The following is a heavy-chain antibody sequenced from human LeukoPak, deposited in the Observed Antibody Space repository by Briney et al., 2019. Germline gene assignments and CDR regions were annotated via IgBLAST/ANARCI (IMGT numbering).Heavy chain of an antibody. D-gene: IGHD2/OR15-2a*01. V-gene: IGHV1-69*04. Sequence: SVKVSCKASGGTFSSYAISWVRQAPGQGLEWTGRIIPILGIANYAQKFQGRVTITADKSTSTAYMELSSLRSEDTAVYYCARDFQEAGMDVWGQGTTVTVSS. CDR2: IIPILGIA. CDR1: GGTFSSYA. J-gene: IGHJ6*02. CDR3: ARDFQEAGMDV.